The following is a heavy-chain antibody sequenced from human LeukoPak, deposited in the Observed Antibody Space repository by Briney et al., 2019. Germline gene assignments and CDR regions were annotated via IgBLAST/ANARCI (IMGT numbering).Heavy chain of an antibody. V-gene: IGHV3-11*04. CDR1: RFTFSDYC. D-gene: IGHD4-23*01. CDR3: ARVEGRSYGGNSAWFDP. CDR2: ISSSGSTL. Sequence: GGSLRLSCAASRFTFSDYCMSWIRQAPGKGLEWVSYISSSGSTLYYADSVKGRFTISRDNAKNSLYLQMNSLRAEDTAVYYCARVEGRSYGGNSAWFDPWGQGTLVTVSS. J-gene: IGHJ5*02.